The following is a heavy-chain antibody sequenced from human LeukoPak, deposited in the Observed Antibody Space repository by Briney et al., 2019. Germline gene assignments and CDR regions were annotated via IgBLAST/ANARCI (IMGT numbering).Heavy chain of an antibody. D-gene: IGHD5-24*01. CDR2: INYSGSP. CDR1: GASISGFY. J-gene: IGHJ4*02. V-gene: IGHV4-59*01. CDR3: ARDPIHRDDYNAD. Sequence: PSETLSLTCTISGASISGFYWSWIRQPPGKGLEWIGSINYSGSPNYNPSLKSRVTISIDTSKNRMSLNLISVTAADTAVYYCARDPIHRDDYNADWGKGALVSVSS.